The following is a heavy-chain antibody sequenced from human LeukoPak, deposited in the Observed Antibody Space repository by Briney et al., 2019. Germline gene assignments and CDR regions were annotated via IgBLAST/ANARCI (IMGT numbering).Heavy chain of an antibody. Sequence: PSETLSLTCAVYGGSFSGYYWSWIRQPPGKGLEWIGYIYYSGSTYYNPSLKSRVTISVDTSKNQFSLKLSSVTAADTAVYYCASYYRGRGYYYDAAFDIWGQGTMVTVSS. CDR2: IYYSGST. V-gene: IGHV4-30-4*01. CDR1: GGSFSGYY. D-gene: IGHD3-22*01. J-gene: IGHJ3*02. CDR3: ASYYRGRGYYYDAAFDI.